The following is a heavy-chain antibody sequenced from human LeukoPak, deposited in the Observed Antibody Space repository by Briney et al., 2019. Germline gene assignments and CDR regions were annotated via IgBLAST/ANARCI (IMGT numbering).Heavy chain of an antibody. CDR3: ARPGEYIAVLDP. CDR2: IRSKADSYAT. D-gene: IGHD6-19*01. CDR1: GFTFSGSA. J-gene: IGHJ5*02. V-gene: IGHV3-73*01. Sequence: GGSLRLSCAASGFTFSGSAMHWVRQASGKGLEWVGRIRSKADSYATGYAASVKGRFTISRDDSKNTAYLQMNSLKTEDTAVYYCARPGEYIAVLDPWGQGTLVTVSS.